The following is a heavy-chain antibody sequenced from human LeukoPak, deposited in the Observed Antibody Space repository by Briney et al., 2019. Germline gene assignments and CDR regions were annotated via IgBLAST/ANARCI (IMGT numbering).Heavy chain of an antibody. Sequence: PSETLSLTCAVYGGSFSGYYWSWIRQPPGKGLEWIGEINHSGSTNYNPSLKSRVTISVDTSKNQFSLKLSSVTAADTAVYYCAREVAAVADFDYWGQGTLVTVSS. CDR3: AREVAAVADFDY. CDR1: GGSFSGYY. V-gene: IGHV4-34*01. CDR2: INHSGST. D-gene: IGHD6-13*01. J-gene: IGHJ4*02.